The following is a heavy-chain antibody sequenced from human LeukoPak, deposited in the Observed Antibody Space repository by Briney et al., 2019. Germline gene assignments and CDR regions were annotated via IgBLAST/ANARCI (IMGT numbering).Heavy chain of an antibody. J-gene: IGHJ4*02. CDR3: ARDLSYYGSGSYYDY. CDR1: GYTFTELC. Sequence: ASVKVSCKVSGYTFTELCIHWVRQAPGKGLEWMGGCDPEDGETLYAQKFQGRVTMTEDTSTDTAYMELSSLRAEDTAVYYCARDLSYYGSGSYYDYWGQGTLVTVSS. CDR2: CDPEDGET. D-gene: IGHD3-10*01. V-gene: IGHV1-24*01.